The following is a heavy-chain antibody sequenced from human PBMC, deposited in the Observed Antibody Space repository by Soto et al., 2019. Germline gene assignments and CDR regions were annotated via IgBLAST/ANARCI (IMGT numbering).Heavy chain of an antibody. D-gene: IGHD1-26*01. CDR1: GGTFSSYA. V-gene: IGHV1-69*06. CDR2: IIPIFGTA. Sequence: GASVKVSCKASGGTFSSYAINWVRQAPGQGLEWMGGIIPIFGTANYAQKFQGRVTITADKSTSTAYMELSSLRSEDTAVYYCASQWELLPHFQHWGQGTLVTVSS. CDR3: ASQWELLPHFQH. J-gene: IGHJ1*01.